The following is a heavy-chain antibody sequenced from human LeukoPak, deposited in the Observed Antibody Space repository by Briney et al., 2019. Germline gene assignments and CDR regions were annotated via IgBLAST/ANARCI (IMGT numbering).Heavy chain of an antibody. CDR1: GFTVITND. CDR3: ARGVEPLAANTLAY. CDR2: LYSDGNT. J-gene: IGHJ4*02. V-gene: IGHV3-53*01. D-gene: IGHD1-14*01. Sequence: GGSLRLSCAASGFTVITNDMTWVRQAPGKGLEWVSVLYSDGNTKYADSVQGRFTVSRDNSKNTLYLEMNSLSPDDTAVYYCARGVEPLAANTLAYWGQGTLVTVPS.